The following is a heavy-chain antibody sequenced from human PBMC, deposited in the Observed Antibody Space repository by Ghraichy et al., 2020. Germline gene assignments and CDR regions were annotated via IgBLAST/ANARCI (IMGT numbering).Heavy chain of an antibody. CDR3: ARVLERMVRGVIFWFDP. CDR2: INHSGST. J-gene: IGHJ5*02. CDR1: GGSFSGYY. D-gene: IGHD3-10*01. V-gene: IGHV4-34*01. Sequence: SETLSLTCAVYGGSFSGYYWSWIRQPPGKGLEWIGEINHSGSTNYNPSLKSRVTISVDTSKNQFSLKLSSVTAADTAVYYCARVLERMVRGVIFWFDPWGQGTLVTVSS.